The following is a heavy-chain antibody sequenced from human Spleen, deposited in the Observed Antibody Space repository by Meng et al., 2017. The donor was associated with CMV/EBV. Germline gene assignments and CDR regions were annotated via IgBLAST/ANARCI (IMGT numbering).Heavy chain of an antibody. D-gene: IGHD1-1*01. V-gene: IGHV3-30*02. CDR2: IRYDGSNK. CDR3: AKDPRTRLGYFQH. J-gene: IGHJ1*01. Sequence: GGSLRLSCAASGFSFSGHWMHWVRQAPGKGLEWVAFIRYDGSNKYCADSVKGRFNISRDNSKNTLYLQMNSLRAEDTAVYYCAKDPRTRLGYFQHWGQGTLVTVSS. CDR1: GFSFSGHW.